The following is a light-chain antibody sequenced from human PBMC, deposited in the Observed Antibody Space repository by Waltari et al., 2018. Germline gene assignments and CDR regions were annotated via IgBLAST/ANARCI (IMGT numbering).Light chain of an antibody. CDR3: QTWDPDTVV. Sequence: LAVTQSPSASASLGASVKLTCTLSSEHSAYPIPCHQHPPEKGPRFLMNIDGGGGHTKGDGIPDRFSGFSSGAERYLTISSLQYEDEAAYYCQTWDPDTVVFGGGTKLTV. CDR2: IDGGGGH. V-gene: IGLV4-69*01. CDR1: SEHSAYP. J-gene: IGLJ2*01.